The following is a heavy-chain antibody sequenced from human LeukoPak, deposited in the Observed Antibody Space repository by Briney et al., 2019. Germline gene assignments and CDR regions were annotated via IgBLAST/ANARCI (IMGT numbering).Heavy chain of an antibody. CDR3: AGTSPSTGYSSGWYYFDY. D-gene: IGHD6-19*01. V-gene: IGHV1-69*05. CDR1: GGTFSSYA. CDR2: IIPIFGTA. Sequence: ASVKVSCKASGGTFSSYAISWVRQAPGQGLEWMGGIIPIFGTANYAQKFQGRVTITTDESTSTAYMELSSLRSEDTAVYYCAGTSPSTGYSSGWYYFDYWGQGTLVTVSS. J-gene: IGHJ4*02.